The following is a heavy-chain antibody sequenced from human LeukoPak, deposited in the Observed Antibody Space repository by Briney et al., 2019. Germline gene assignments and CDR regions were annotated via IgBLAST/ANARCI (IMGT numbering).Heavy chain of an antibody. V-gene: IGHV3-7*01. CDR3: AGSSGWLFDY. J-gene: IGHJ4*02. Sequence: GGSLRLSCAGTGFTFSNYWMNWVRQAPGKGLEWVANIKEDGSRINYVDSVKGRFTISRDNAKNSVYPQMDSLRAEDTAVYYCAGSSGWLFDYWGQGILVAVSS. CDR2: IKEDGSRI. D-gene: IGHD6-19*01. CDR1: GFTFSNYW.